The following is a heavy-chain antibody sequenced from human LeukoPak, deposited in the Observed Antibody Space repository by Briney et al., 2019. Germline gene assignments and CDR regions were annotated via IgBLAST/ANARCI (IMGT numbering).Heavy chain of an antibody. Sequence: PGGSLRLSCAASGFTFDDYAMHWVRQAPGKGLEWVSSISSSSSYIYYADSVKGRFTISRDNAKNSLYLQMNSLRAEDTAVYYCARLVATIGGWGQGTLVTVSS. CDR2: ISSSSSYI. D-gene: IGHD5-12*01. J-gene: IGHJ4*02. V-gene: IGHV3-21*01. CDR1: GFTFDDYA. CDR3: ARLVATIGG.